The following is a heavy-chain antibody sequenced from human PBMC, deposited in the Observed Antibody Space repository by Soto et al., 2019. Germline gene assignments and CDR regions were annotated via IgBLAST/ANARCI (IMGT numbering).Heavy chain of an antibody. CDR3: ARDWVDGVYSYDSYYGMDV. Sequence: GGSLRLSCAASGFTFSSYGMHWVRQAPGKGLEWVAVIWYDGSNKYYADSVKGRFTISRDNSKNTLYLQMNSLRAEDTAVYYSARDWVDGVYSYDSYYGMDVWGQGTTVTVSS. CDR1: GFTFSSYG. J-gene: IGHJ6*02. D-gene: IGHD5-18*01. V-gene: IGHV3-33*01. CDR2: IWYDGSNK.